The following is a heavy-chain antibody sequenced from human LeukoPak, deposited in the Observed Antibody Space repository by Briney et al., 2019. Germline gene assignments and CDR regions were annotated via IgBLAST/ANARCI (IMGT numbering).Heavy chain of an antibody. CDR2: IYPGDSNT. Sequence: GESLKISCKGSGSSFTTYWIGWVRQLPGKGLEWLGIIYPGDSNTRYSPSFQTQVTLSADKSIGTAFLQGTSLQASHPSITFCARLLNPAPKRFDYWGQGTLVSVSS. D-gene: IGHD2-2*01. CDR1: GSSFTTYW. V-gene: IGHV5-51*01. CDR3: ARLLNPAPKRFDY. J-gene: IGHJ4*02.